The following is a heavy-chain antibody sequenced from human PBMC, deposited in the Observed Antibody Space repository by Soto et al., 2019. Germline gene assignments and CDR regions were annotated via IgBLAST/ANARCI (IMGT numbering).Heavy chain of an antibody. D-gene: IGHD2-8*02. CDR2: IYWDDDK. CDR1: GFSLSTSGVG. Sequence: KESGPTLVKPTQTLTLTCTFSGFSLSTSGVGVGWIRQPPGKALEWLALIYWDDDKRYSPSLKSRLTITKDTSKNQVVLTMTNMDPVDTATYYCAHYFYILVDDAFDIWGQGTRVTVSS. V-gene: IGHV2-5*02. J-gene: IGHJ3*02. CDR3: AHYFYILVDDAFDI.